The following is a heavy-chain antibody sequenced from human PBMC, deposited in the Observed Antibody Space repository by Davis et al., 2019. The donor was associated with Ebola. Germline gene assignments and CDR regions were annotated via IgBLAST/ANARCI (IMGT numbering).Heavy chain of an antibody. CDR1: GFTFSSYW. CDR2: IKQDGSEK. CDR3: AREGRWPNRGLFDY. J-gene: IGHJ4*02. D-gene: IGHD5-24*01. V-gene: IGHV3-7*01. Sequence: PGGSLRLSCAASGFTFSSYWMSWVRQAPGKGLEWVANIKQDGSEKYYVDSVKGRFTISRDNAKNSLYLQMNSLRAEDTAVYYCAREGRWPNRGLFDYWGQGTLVTVSS.